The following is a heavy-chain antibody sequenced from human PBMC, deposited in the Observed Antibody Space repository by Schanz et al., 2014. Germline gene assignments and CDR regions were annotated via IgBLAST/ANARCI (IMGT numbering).Heavy chain of an antibody. CDR1: GYTFTTYY. J-gene: IGHJ4*02. Sequence: QVQLLQSGAEVKKPGASMKVSCKASGYTFTTYYMLWVRQAPGQGLEWMGIINPSGGSTRYGQKFQGRITETADTSTSTVYLELSSLRSDDTAVYYCGRGFSRAYIDFWGQGTLITVSS. D-gene: IGHD1-20*01. CDR3: GRGFSRAYIDF. V-gene: IGHV1-46*03. CDR2: INPSGGST.